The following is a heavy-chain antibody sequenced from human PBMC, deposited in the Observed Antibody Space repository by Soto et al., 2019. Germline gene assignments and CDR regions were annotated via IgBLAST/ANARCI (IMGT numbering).Heavy chain of an antibody. V-gene: IGHV1-58*01. CDR2: IVVGSGNT. CDR3: AAQSRSDPIVVVPAAMRVYYYYGMDV. Sequence: SVKVSCKASGFTFTSSAVQWVRQARGQRLEWIGWIVVGSGNTNYAQKFQERVTITRDMSTSTAYMELSSLRSEDTAVYYCAAQSRSDPIVVVPAAMRVYYYYGMDVWGQGTTVTVSS. D-gene: IGHD2-2*01. CDR1: GFTFTSSA. J-gene: IGHJ6*02.